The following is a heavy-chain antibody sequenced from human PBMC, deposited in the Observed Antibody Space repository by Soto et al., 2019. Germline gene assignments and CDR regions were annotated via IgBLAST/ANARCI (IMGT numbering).Heavy chain of an antibody. J-gene: IGHJ6*02. D-gene: IGHD2-8*01. Sequence: QVQLVQSGAEVKKPGASVKVSCKASGYTFTTYDISWVRQAPGQGLEWMGRISTYNGNTNYPQSLQGRLTMTTGTSTTKAYMELRNLRSDDTAVYYCARDPYHVLMVNAPNLYGMDVWGQGTTVTVSS. CDR2: ISTYNGNT. CDR1: GYTFTTYD. CDR3: ARDPYHVLMVNAPNLYGMDV. V-gene: IGHV1-18*01.